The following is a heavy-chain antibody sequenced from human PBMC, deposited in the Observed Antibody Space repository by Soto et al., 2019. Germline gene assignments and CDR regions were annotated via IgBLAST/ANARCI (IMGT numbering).Heavy chain of an antibody. Sequence: GGSLRLSCAASGFIFSSFGMHWVRQAPGKGLEWVAHIWYDGSNTYYADSVKGRFTISRDNAKNTVSLQMNTLRAEDTAVYYCAREDSIIIPAVSDFWGQGTLVTVSS. CDR3: AREDSIIIPAVSDF. V-gene: IGHV3-33*01. J-gene: IGHJ4*02. D-gene: IGHD2-2*01. CDR1: GFIFSSFG. CDR2: IWYDGSNT.